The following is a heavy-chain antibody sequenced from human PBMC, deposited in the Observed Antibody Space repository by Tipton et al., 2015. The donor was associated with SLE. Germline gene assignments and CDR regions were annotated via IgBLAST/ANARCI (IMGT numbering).Heavy chain of an antibody. CDR2: INHSGST. V-gene: IGHV4-59*08. D-gene: IGHD2-15*01. CDR3: AGSDTPFDY. J-gene: IGHJ4*02. CDR1: GGSISSYY. Sequence: TLSLTCTVSGGSISSYYWSWIRQPPGKGLEWIGEINHSGSTNYNPSLKSRVTISVDTSKNQFSLKLRSVTAADTAVYYCAGSDTPFDYWGQGTLVTVSS.